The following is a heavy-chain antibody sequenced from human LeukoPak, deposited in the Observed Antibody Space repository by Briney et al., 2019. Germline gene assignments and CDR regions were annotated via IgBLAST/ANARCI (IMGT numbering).Heavy chain of an antibody. CDR3: ARDFREGPVDY. CDR1: GDTFTSCG. J-gene: IGHJ4*02. Sequence: ASVKVSCKASGDTFTSCGISWVRQAPGQGLEWMGWISAYNGNTNYAQKLQGRVTMTTDTSTSTAYMELRSLRSDDTAVYYCARDFREGPVDYWGQGTLVTVSS. V-gene: IGHV1-18*01. CDR2: ISAYNGNT.